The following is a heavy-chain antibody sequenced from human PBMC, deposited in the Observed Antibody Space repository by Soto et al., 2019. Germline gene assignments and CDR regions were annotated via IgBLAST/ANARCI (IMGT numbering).Heavy chain of an antibody. J-gene: IGHJ4*02. CDR2: IYYSGST. CDR1: GGSTSTGGYY. D-gene: IGHD4-17*01. Sequence: QVQLQESGPGLVKPSQTLSLNCTVSGGSTSTGGYYWTWIRQHPGKGLEWIGYIYYSGSTYYNPSLESRVTISVDTSKNQCSLKLSSVTAADTAVYYCARGLSVTLFDNWGQGTLVTVSS. CDR3: ARGLSVTLFDN. V-gene: IGHV4-31*03.